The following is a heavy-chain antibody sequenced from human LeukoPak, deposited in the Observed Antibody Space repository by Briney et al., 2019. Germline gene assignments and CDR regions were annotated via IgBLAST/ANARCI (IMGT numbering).Heavy chain of an antibody. CDR3: AKGSVISRPYYFDY. J-gene: IGHJ4*02. Sequence: GGSLRLSCAASGFTFNSYAMSWVRQAPGEGLEWVSAITGSGSSTYHAESVKGRFTISRDNSKNTLYLQMDSLRAEDMAVYYCAKGSVISRPYYFDYWGQGTLVTVSS. CDR2: ITGSGSST. D-gene: IGHD3-16*02. V-gene: IGHV3-23*01. CDR1: GFTFNSYA.